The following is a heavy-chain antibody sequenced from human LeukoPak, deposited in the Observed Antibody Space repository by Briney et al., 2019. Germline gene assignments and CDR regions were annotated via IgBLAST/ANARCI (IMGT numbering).Heavy chain of an antibody. CDR1: VVYGRTNY. Sequence: GCLRVSCATSVVYGRTNYLGGVRQATGKGVECVSVIYSDNSTYYADSWKGRFTISRDNSKNTLYLQMNSLRAEDTAVYYCATYYGPGSYYTDYWGQGTLVTVSS. D-gene: IGHD3-10*01. J-gene: IGHJ4*02. V-gene: IGHV3-66*01. CDR2: IYSDNST. CDR3: ATYYGPGSYYTDY.